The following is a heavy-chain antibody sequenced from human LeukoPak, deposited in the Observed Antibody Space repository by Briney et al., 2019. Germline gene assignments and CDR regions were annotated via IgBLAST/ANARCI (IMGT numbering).Heavy chain of an antibody. CDR1: GLTVSSNY. CDR3: ARGLGQQMVQGAGVYDH. CDR2: FYSGGST. J-gene: IGHJ4*02. Sequence: GGSLRLSCAASGLTVSSNYMNWVRQAPGKGLEWVSVFYSGGSTFYADSVKGRFTISRDNSKNMLYLQMNSLRAEDTAVYYCARGLGQQMVQGAGVYDHWGQGTLVTVSS. D-gene: IGHD6-13*01. V-gene: IGHV3-53*01.